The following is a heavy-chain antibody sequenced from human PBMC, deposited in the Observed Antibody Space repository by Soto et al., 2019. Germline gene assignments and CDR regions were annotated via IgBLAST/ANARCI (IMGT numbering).Heavy chain of an antibody. J-gene: IGHJ5*02. CDR2: IYPGDSDT. Sequence: GESLKISCKGSGYSFTSYWIGWVRQMPGKGLEWMGIIYPGDSDTRYSPSFQGQVTISADKSISTAYLQWSSLKASDTAMYYCARHDSRHSGYEDYKWFDPWGQGTLVTVSS. CDR3: ARHDSRHSGYEDYKWFDP. CDR1: GYSFTSYW. V-gene: IGHV5-51*01. D-gene: IGHD5-12*01.